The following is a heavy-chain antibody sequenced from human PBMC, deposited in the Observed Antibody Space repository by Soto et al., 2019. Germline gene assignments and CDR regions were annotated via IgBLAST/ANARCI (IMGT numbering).Heavy chain of an antibody. Sequence: ESGGGVVQPGGSLRLACVASGFIFSNFGMHWVRQAPGKGLEWVAVISSDEKIKQYADSVRGRFAISRDNSKNTLYLQMTSLRAEDTAIYYCARGLRSVLDYWGQGTLDTVSS. D-gene: IGHD6-6*01. CDR1: GFIFSNFG. CDR3: ARGLRSVLDY. V-gene: IGHV3-33*01. CDR2: ISSDEKIK. J-gene: IGHJ4*02.